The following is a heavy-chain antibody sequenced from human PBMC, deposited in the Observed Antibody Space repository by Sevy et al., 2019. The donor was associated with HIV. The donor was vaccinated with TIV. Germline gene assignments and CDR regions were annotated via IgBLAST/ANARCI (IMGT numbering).Heavy chain of an antibody. CDR2: ISGSGGST. D-gene: IGHD6-19*01. CDR1: GFTFSSYA. CDR3: AKDGGPPGIAVAGTGGYFDY. V-gene: IGHV3-23*01. Sequence: GGSLRLSCAASGFTFSSYAMSWVRQAPGKGLEWVSAISGSGGSTYYADSVKGRFTISSDNSKNTLYLEMNSLRAEDRAGYDCAKDGGPPGIAVAGTGGYFDYWGQGTLVTVSS. J-gene: IGHJ4*02.